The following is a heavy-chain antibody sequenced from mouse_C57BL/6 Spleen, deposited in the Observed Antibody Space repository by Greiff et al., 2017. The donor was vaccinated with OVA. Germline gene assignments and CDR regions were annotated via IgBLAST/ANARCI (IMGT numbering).Heavy chain of an antibody. CDR1: GYTFTSYW. D-gene: IGHD1-1*01. CDR2: IDPSDSYT. CDR3: ARAGSYFDY. V-gene: IGHV1-69*01. Sequence: QVQLHQPGAELVMPGASVKLSCKASGYTFTSYWMHWVKQRPGQGLEWIGEIDPSDSYTNYNQKFKGKSTLTVDKSSSTAYMQLSSLTSEDSAVYYCARAGSYFDYWGQGTTLTVSS. J-gene: IGHJ2*01.